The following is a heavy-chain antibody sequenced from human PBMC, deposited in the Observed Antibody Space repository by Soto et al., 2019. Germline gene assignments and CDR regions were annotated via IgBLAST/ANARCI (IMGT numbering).Heavy chain of an antibody. CDR3: ARDRGTGTTYYFDY. CDR1: GASISSGGYY. D-gene: IGHD1-7*01. J-gene: IGHJ4*02. V-gene: IGHV4-31*03. CDR2: IYYRGST. Sequence: LSLTCTVSGASISSGGYYWSWARQHPGKGLEWIGYIYYRGSTYYNPSLKSRVTISADTSKNQFSLKLNSVTAADTAVYYCARDRGTGTTYYFDYWGQGALVTVSS.